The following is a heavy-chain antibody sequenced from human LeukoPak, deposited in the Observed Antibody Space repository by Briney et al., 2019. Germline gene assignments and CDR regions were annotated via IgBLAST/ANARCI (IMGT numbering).Heavy chain of an antibody. J-gene: IGHJ4*02. D-gene: IGHD1-26*01. CDR1: GFTFSSFT. V-gene: IGHV3-21*01. CDR3: ARGASGFDY. CDR2: ITNDSTYI. Sequence: PGGSLRLSCAASGFTFSSFTMNWVRQAPGKGLEWVSSITNDSTYIYYGDSVKGRFTISRDNAKNSLYLQMNSLRAEDTAVYSCARGASGFDYWGQGTLATVSS.